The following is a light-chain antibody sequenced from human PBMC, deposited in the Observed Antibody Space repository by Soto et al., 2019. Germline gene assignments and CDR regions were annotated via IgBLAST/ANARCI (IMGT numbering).Light chain of an antibody. J-gene: IGKJ1*01. V-gene: IGKV3D-15*01. CDR2: GAS. Sequence: EVVMTQSPATLSVSPGERVSLSCRASQIVNINLAWYQQKPGQAPRLLIYGASTRATGTPARFSGSGSGTEFTLTISSLQSGDFAVYYCQQYINWPPGTFGQGTKVEIK. CDR3: QQYINWPPGT. CDR1: QIVNIN.